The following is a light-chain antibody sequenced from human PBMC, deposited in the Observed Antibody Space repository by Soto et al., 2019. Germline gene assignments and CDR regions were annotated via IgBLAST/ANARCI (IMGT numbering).Light chain of an antibody. J-gene: IGLJ1*01. CDR2: EGS. Sequence: LTQPASVSGSPGQSITISCTGTSSDVGSYNLVSWYQQHPGKAPKLMIYEGSKRPSGVSNRFSGSKSGHTASLTISGLQAEDEADYYCSSYASSTTPYVFGTGTKVTVL. V-gene: IGLV2-14*02. CDR1: SSDVGSYNL. CDR3: SSYASSTTPYV.